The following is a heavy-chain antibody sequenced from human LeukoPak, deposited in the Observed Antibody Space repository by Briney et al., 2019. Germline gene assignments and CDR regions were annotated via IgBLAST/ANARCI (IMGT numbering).Heavy chain of an antibody. Sequence: GGSLRLSCAASGFTFSGSGMSWVRQAPGKGLEWISSSGDSDGSTYYADSLKGRFTISRDNSKNTLYLQMINLRAEDTAVYYCAKGGCRGTCNPLAYWGQGALVTVSP. CDR2: SGDSDGST. CDR3: AKGGCRGTCNPLAY. J-gene: IGHJ4*02. CDR1: GFTFSGSG. V-gene: IGHV3-23*01. D-gene: IGHD2-15*01.